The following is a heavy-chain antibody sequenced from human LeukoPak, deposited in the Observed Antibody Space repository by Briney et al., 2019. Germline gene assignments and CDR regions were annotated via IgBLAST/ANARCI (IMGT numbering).Heavy chain of an antibody. J-gene: IGHJ4*02. CDR3: AKTYYYDSSGPPFDY. CDR2: ISYDGSNK. Sequence: GGSLRLSCAASGLTFSSYGMHWVRQAPGKGLEWVAVISYDGSNKYYADSVKGLFTISRDNSKNTLYLQMNSLRAEDTAVYYCAKTYYYDSSGPPFDYWGQGTLVTVSS. CDR1: GLTFSSYG. D-gene: IGHD3-22*01. V-gene: IGHV3-30*18.